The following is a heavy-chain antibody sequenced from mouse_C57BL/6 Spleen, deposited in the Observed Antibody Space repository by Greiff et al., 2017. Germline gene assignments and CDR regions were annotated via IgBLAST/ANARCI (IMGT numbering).Heavy chain of an antibody. Sequence: DVQLQESGGGLVKPGGSLKLSCAASGFTFSDYGMHWVRQAPEKGLEWVAYISSGSSTIYYAATVKGRFTITRDNAKNTLFLQMTSLRSEDTAMYYCARDKTAQATNAMDYWGQGTSVTVSS. D-gene: IGHD3-2*02. CDR1: GFTFSDYG. CDR3: ARDKTAQATNAMDY. J-gene: IGHJ4*01. CDR2: ISSGSSTI. V-gene: IGHV5-17*01.